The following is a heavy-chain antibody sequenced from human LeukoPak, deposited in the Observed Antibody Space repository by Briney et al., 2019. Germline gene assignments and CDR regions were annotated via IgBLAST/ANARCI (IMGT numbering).Heavy chain of an antibody. V-gene: IGHV4-39*07. CDR3: ARDLYGDFLTDY. Sequence: NSSETLSLTCTVSGGSISSSSYYWGWIRQPPGKGLEWIGSIYYSGSTNYNPSLKSRVTISVDTSKNQFSLKLSSVTAADTAVYYCARDLYGDFLTDYWGQGTLVTVSS. J-gene: IGHJ4*02. CDR2: IYYSGST. D-gene: IGHD4-17*01. CDR1: GGSISSSSYY.